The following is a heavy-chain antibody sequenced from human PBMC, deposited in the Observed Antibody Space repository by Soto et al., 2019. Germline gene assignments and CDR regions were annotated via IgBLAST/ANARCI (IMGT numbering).Heavy chain of an antibody. V-gene: IGHV3-21*01. CDR2: ISSNSAYI. Sequence: GSRRLSCXASGFTFRSFTMNWVRQAPGKGLEWVSTISSNSAYIYYTDALRGRFTISRDNAKNSLHLQMNSLRAEDTAVYYCTRDASRDSSARGWFDPWGPGTLVTVSS. J-gene: IGHJ5*02. CDR3: TRDASRDSSARGWFDP. CDR1: GFTFRSFT. D-gene: IGHD6-13*01.